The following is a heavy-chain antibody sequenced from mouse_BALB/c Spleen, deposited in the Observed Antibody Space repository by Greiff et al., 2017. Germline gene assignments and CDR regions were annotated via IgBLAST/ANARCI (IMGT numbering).Heavy chain of an antibody. V-gene: IGHV2-9*02. Sequence: VQLQQSGPGLVAPSQSLSITCTVSGFSLTSYGVHWVRQPPGKGLEWLGVIWAGGSTNYNSALMSRLSISKDNSKSQVFLKMNSLQTDDTAMYYCARDYYGSSSDAMDYWGHGTSVTVSS. CDR3: ARDYYGSSSDAMDY. J-gene: IGHJ4*01. CDR2: IWAGGST. CDR1: GFSLTSYG. D-gene: IGHD1-1*01.